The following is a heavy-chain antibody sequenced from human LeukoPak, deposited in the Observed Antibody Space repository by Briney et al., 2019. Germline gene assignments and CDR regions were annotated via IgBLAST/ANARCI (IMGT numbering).Heavy chain of an antibody. J-gene: IGHJ4*02. D-gene: IGHD4-23*01. V-gene: IGHV3-53*01. CDR2: IYSGGST. CDR1: GFTVSSNY. CDR3: ATMVVTPPQYYFDY. Sequence: GGSLRLSCAASGFTVSSNYMSWVRQAPGKGLEWVSVIYSGGSTYYADSVKGRFTISRDNSKNTLYLQMNSLRAEDTAVYYCATMVVTPPQYYFDYWSQGTLVTVSS.